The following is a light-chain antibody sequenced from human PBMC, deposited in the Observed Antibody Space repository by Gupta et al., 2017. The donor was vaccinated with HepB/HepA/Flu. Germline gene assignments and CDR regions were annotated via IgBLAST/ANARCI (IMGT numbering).Light chain of an antibody. J-gene: IGKJ4*01. CDR1: QSISRNY. Sequence: DIELTQSPGTLSLSPGERATLSCRASQSISRNYLAWYQQRPGQAPRLLIYGASIRATGIPDRFSGSGSGTDFSLTISGLEPEDFAVYYCQHEGNSPTFGGGTRLEIK. V-gene: IGKV3-20*01. CDR2: GAS. CDR3: QHEGNSPT.